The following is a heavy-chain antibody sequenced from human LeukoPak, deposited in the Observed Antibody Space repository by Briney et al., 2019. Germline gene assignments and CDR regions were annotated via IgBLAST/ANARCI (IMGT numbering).Heavy chain of an antibody. CDR2: INQDGSEK. CDR3: AISSPVATVGY. V-gene: IGHV3-7*01. CDR1: GFTFSEYS. Sequence: GGSLRLSCAASGFTFSEYSMNWVRQAPGKGLEWVANINQDGSEKYYVDSVRGRFTISRDNAKNSLYLQMNSLRAEDTAVYYCAISSPVATVGYWGQGTLVTVSS. D-gene: IGHD4-23*01. J-gene: IGHJ4*02.